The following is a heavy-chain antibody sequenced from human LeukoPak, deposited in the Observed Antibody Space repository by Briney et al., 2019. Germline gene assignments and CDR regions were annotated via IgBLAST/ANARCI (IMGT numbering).Heavy chain of an antibody. V-gene: IGHV4-34*01. CDR1: GGSFSGYY. CDR3: ARGRNGYYDFWSGSWFDP. J-gene: IGHJ5*02. D-gene: IGHD3-3*01. Sequence: PSETLSLTCAVYGGSFSGYYWSWIRQPPGKGLEWIGEIKHSGSTNYNPSLKSRVTISVDTSKNQFSLKLSSVTAADTAVYYCARGRNGYYDFWSGSWFDPWGQGTLVTVSS. CDR2: IKHSGST.